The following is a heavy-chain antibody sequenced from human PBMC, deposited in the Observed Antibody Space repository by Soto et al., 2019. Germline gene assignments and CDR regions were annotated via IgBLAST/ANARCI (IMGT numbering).Heavy chain of an antibody. D-gene: IGHD6-19*01. CDR3: ATLNRSRWTPKFFDS. CDR2: IYHSGST. J-gene: IGHJ4*02. Sequence: SETLSLTCGVSGFSISSGFYWGWIRLPPGKGLECIGTIYHSGSTFYNPSLKSRVTISLDTSKNQVSLKVTSVTAADTALYYRATLNRSRWTPKFFDSWGQGTLVTVSS. V-gene: IGHV4-38-2*01. CDR1: GFSISSGFY.